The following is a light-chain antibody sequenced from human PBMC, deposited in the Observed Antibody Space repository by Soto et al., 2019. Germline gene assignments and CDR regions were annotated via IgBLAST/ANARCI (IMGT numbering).Light chain of an antibody. V-gene: IGKV3-20*01. Sequence: EIVLTQSPGTLSLSPGERATLSCRASQSVSSRYLAWYQQKPGQAPRLLIYGASNRATGIPDRFSGSGSGTDFTLTFSRLEPEDFAVYFCQQYGSSPPFTFGQGTKVEIK. J-gene: IGKJ2*01. CDR2: GAS. CDR3: QQYGSSPPFT. CDR1: QSVSSRY.